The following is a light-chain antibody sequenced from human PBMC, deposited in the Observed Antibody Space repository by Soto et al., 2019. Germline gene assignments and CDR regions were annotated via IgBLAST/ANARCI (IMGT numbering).Light chain of an antibody. CDR3: SSYTSSSTL. J-gene: IGLJ1*01. Sequence: QSALTQPASVSGSTGQSITISCTGTSSDVGSYNYVSRYQQHPGKAPKLMIYEVSDRPSGISSRFSGSKSGNTASLTISGLQTEDEADYYCSSYTSSSTLFGTGTEVTVL. CDR2: EVS. CDR1: SSDVGSYNY. V-gene: IGLV2-14*01.